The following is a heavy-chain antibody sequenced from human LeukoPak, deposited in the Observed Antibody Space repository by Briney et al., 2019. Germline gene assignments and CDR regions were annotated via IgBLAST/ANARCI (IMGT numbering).Heavy chain of an antibody. CDR3: ARDVPPSYYYGSSGYVKDAFDI. J-gene: IGHJ3*02. CDR1: GGSISSGDYY. V-gene: IGHV4-30-4*01. D-gene: IGHD3-22*01. CDR2: IYYSGST. Sequence: PSQTLSLTCTVSGGSISSGDYYWSWIRQPPGKGLEWIGYIYYSGSTYYNPSHKSRVTISVDTSKNQFSLKLSSVTAADTAVYYCARDVPPSYYYGSSGYVKDAFDIWGQGTMVTVSS.